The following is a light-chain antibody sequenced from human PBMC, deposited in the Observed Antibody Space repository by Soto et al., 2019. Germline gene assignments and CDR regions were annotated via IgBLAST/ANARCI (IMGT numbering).Light chain of an antibody. J-gene: IGLJ2*01. Sequence: QSVLTQPASVSGSPGQSITISCTGISSDVGGYNFVSWYQQHPGKAPKLMIYDVSNRPSGVSNRFSGSKSGNTASLSISGLQAEDEADYYCSSYPSSSTLLFGGGTKLTVL. CDR2: DVS. V-gene: IGLV2-14*03. CDR1: SSDVGGYNF. CDR3: SSYPSSSTLL.